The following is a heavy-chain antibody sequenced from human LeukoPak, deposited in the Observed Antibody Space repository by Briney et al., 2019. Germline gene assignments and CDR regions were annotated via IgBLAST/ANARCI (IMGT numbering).Heavy chain of an antibody. J-gene: IGHJ4*01. Sequence: ASVEVSCKASGYPFDNFGLTWVRQAPGQGLEWMGWISAYNGNTHYAQKFRGRLTLTTETSTSTAYLELRSLKSDDTAVYYCARDRVGGDLTGVSLYWGQGTLVTVPS. V-gene: IGHV1-18*01. CDR1: GYPFDNFG. CDR2: ISAYNGNT. CDR3: ARDRVGGDLTGVSLY. D-gene: IGHD4-17*01.